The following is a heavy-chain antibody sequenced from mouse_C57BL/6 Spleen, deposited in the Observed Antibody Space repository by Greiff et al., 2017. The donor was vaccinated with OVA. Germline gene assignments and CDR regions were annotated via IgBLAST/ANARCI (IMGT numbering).Heavy chain of an antibody. CDR1: GFTFSDYG. D-gene: IGHD1-1*01. Sequence: EVKVVESGGGLVKPGGSLKLSCAASGFTFSDYGMHWVRQAPEKGLEWVAYISSGSSTIYYADTVKGRFTISRDTAKNTLFLQMTSLMTEETAMDYCARPFMTTPYWYFDVWGKGTTVTVSS. CDR3: ARPFMTTPYWYFDV. J-gene: IGHJ1*03. CDR2: ISSGSSTI. V-gene: IGHV5-17*01.